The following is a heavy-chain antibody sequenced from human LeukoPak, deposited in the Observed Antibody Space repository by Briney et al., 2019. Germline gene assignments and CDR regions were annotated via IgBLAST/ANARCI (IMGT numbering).Heavy chain of an antibody. Sequence: SVKVSCKASGGTFSSYVISWVRQAPGQGLEWMGGIIPIFGTANYAQKFQGRVTITADESTSTAYMELSSLRSEDTAVYYCGRDHSVAGLNLGFWFDPWGQGTLVTVSS. V-gene: IGHV1-69*13. CDR1: GGTFSSYV. D-gene: IGHD6-19*01. J-gene: IGHJ5*02. CDR3: GRDHSVAGLNLGFWFDP. CDR2: IIPIFGTA.